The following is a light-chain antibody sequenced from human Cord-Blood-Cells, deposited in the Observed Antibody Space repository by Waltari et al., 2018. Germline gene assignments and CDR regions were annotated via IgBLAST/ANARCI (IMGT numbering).Light chain of an antibody. Sequence: QSALTQPASVSGSPGQSITISCTGTSSDVGGYNYVSWYQQHPGKAPKIMIYDVSNRPSGVSYRFSGSKSGNTASLTISGLQAEDDADYYCSSYTSSSTLGVFGTGTKVTVL. J-gene: IGLJ1*01. CDR1: SSDVGGYNY. CDR3: SSYTSSSTLGV. V-gene: IGLV2-14*01. CDR2: DVS.